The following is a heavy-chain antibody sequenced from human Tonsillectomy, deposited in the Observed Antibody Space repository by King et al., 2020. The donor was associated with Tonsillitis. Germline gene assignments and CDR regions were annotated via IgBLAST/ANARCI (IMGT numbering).Heavy chain of an antibody. CDR1: GFSFRNYG. Sequence: VQLVESGGGVVQPGRSLRLSCAASGFSFRNYGMHWVRQAPVQGLDWVAVISYDEGKKNYADSVKGRFTISRDKSKNTLYLQMNSLRAEDTAVYYCAKDYSDDSWWYFDLWGRGTLVTVSS. CDR3: AKDYSDDSWWYFDL. J-gene: IGHJ2*01. D-gene: IGHD3-3*01. CDR2: ISYDEGKK. V-gene: IGHV3-30*18.